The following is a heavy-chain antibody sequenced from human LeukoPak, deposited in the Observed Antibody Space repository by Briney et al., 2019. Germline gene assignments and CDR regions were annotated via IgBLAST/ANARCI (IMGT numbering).Heavy chain of an antibody. CDR3: ARNPRDCSSTSCIDY. J-gene: IGHJ4*02. CDR2: INPNSGGT. D-gene: IGHD2-2*01. V-gene: IGHV1-2*02. CDR1: GYTFTGYY. Sequence: ASVKVSCKASGYTFTGYYMHWVRQAPGQGLEWMGWINPNSGGTNYAQKFQGRVTMTRDTSISTAYMELSRLRSDDTAVYYCARNPRDCSSTSCIDYWGQGTLVTVSS.